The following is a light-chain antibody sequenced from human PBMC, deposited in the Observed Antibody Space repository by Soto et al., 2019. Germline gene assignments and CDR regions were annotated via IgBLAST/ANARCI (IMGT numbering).Light chain of an antibody. Sequence: QSALTQPASVSGSPGQSITISCTGTSADVGGYNFVSWYQQHPGEGPKLIIYEVTNRPSGVSDRFSGSKSGYTASLTISGLQADDEGDFYCSSYSSKSTPMFGGGTKLTVL. J-gene: IGLJ3*02. CDR1: SADVGGYNF. CDR2: EVT. V-gene: IGLV2-14*01. CDR3: SSYSSKSTPM.